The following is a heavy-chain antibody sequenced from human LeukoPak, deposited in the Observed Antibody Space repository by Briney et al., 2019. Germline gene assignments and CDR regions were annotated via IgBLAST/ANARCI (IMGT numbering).Heavy chain of an antibody. CDR2: IYSDWSST. V-gene: IGHV3-74*01. J-gene: IGHJ4*02. CDR3: AREGQGGSFDY. CDR1: GFTFRSSW. D-gene: IGHD1-26*01. Sequence: PGGSLRLSCAASGFTFRSSWVHWVRQPPGKGLVWVSRIYSDWSSTTYADSVKGRFTISRDNAKNTLYLQMNSLRAEDTAVYYCAREGQGGSFDYWGQGTLVTVSS.